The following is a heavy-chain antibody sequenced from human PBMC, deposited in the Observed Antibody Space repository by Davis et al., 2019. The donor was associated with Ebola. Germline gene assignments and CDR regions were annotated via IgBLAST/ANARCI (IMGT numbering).Heavy chain of an antibody. D-gene: IGHD3-3*01. V-gene: IGHV1-2*06. CDR3: ARDRFAPYYYYGMDV. CDR1: GYTFTGYY. J-gene: IGHJ6*04. Sequence: ASVKVSCKASGYTFTGYYMHWVRQAPGQGLEWMGRINPNSGGTNYAQKFQGRVTMTRDTSISTAYMELRSLRSDDTAVYYCARDRFAPYYYYGMDVWGKGTTVTVSS. CDR2: INPNSGGT.